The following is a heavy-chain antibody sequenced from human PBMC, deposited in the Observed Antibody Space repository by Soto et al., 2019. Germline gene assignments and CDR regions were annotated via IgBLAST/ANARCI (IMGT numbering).Heavy chain of an antibody. J-gene: IGHJ5*02. CDR3: VAAPEGTSFMRA. D-gene: IGHD1-7*01. V-gene: IGHV3-21*01. CDR1: GLTFSSYS. Sequence: EVQLVESGGGLVKPGGSLRLSCAASGLTFSSYSMNWVRQAPGKGLEWVSSISSGGSYIYYADSVRGRFTISRDNAENSPSLQMNSLSVEDTALYYCVAAPEGTSFMRAWGQGALVTVPS. CDR2: ISSGGSYI.